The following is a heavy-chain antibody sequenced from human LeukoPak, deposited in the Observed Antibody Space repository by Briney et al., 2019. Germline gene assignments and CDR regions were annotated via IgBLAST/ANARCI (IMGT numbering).Heavy chain of an antibody. J-gene: IGHJ5*02. D-gene: IGHD3-10*01. CDR1: GFTFSDSV. Sequence: GGSLRLSCAASGFTFSDSVIDWVRQASGKGLEWVGRVRSKANNYATRYGASVKGRFSVSRDDSKNMAYLQMNRLKTEDTAVYYCTRLLTSARPFHRDYGSESYYKPLGQGTLVTVSS. CDR3: TRLLTSARPFHRDYGSESYYKP. V-gene: IGHV3-73*01. CDR2: VRSKANNYAT.